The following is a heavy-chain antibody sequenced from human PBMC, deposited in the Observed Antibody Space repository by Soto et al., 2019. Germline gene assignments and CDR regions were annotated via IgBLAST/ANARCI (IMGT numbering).Heavy chain of an antibody. J-gene: IGHJ4*02. Sequence: PSETLSLTCTVSGGSISNYYWSWIRQPPGKGLEWIGYIYYSGNTNYNPSLRSRLTISLDTSKNQFSLKLSSVTAADTAVYYCARDSGYGDPFDYWGQGTLVTVS. CDR3: ARDSGYGDPFDY. D-gene: IGHD4-17*01. V-gene: IGHV4-59*01. CDR1: GGSISNYY. CDR2: IYYSGNT.